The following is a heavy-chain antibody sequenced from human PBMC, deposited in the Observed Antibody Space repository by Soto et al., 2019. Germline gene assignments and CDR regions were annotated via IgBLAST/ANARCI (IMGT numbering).Heavy chain of an antibody. V-gene: IGHV3-23*01. Sequence: GGSLRLSCAASGFTFSSYAMSWVRQAPGKGLEWVSAISGSGGSTYYADSVKGRFTISRDNSKNTLYLQMNSLRAEDTAVYYCAKLGLIVVVPAVSVDLWGRGTLVTVSS. J-gene: IGHJ2*01. CDR3: AKLGLIVVVPAVSVDL. D-gene: IGHD2-2*01. CDR2: ISGSGGST. CDR1: GFTFSSYA.